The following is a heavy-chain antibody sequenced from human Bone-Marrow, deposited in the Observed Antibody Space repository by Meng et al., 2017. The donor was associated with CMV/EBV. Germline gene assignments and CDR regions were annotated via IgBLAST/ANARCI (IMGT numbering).Heavy chain of an antibody. CDR3: ARSLMVRGVGYYGMDV. Sequence: GSLRLSCTVSGGSISSYYWSWIRQPPGKGLEWIGYIYYSGSTNYNPSLKSRVTISVDTSKNQFSLKLSSVTAADTAVYYCARSLMVRGVGYYGMDVWGQGTTVTVSS. CDR1: GGSISSYY. CDR2: IYYSGST. V-gene: IGHV4-59*01. D-gene: IGHD3-10*01. J-gene: IGHJ6*02.